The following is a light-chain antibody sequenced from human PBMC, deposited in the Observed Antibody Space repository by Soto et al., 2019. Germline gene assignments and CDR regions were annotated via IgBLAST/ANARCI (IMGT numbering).Light chain of an antibody. CDR3: CSYAGGATVV. CDR1: SSDVGAYNL. CDR2: EVN. Sequence: QSALTQPASVSGSPGQSITISCTGTSSDVGAYNLVSWYQQHPGKAPKLLIYEVNKRPSGASVRFSGSRSGSTASLTISGLQAEDEADYHCCSYAGGATVVFGGGTKVTVL. J-gene: IGLJ2*01. V-gene: IGLV2-23*02.